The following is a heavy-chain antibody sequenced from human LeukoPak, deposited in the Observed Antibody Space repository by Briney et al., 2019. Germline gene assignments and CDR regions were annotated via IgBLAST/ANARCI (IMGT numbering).Heavy chain of an antibody. D-gene: IGHD4-17*01. Sequence: ASVKVSCKASGYTFTSYGISWVRQAPGQGLEWMGWISAYNGNTNYAQKLQGRVTMTTDTSTSTAYMEPRSLRSGDTAVYYCARDLKWVGDYGVFDYWGQGTLVTVSS. CDR2: ISAYNGNT. CDR1: GYTFTSYG. V-gene: IGHV1-18*01. CDR3: ARDLKWVGDYGVFDY. J-gene: IGHJ4*02.